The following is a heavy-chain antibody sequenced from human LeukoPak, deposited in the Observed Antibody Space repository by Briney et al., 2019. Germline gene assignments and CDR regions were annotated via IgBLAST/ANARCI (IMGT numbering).Heavy chain of an antibody. D-gene: IGHD5-18*01. Sequence: ASVKVSCKASGYTFTSYAMNWVRQAPGQGLERMGWINTNTGNPTYAQGFTGRFVFSLDTSVSTAYLQISSLKAEDTAVYYCARDPPTWIQLWPTYDYGMDVWGQGTTVTVSS. J-gene: IGHJ6*02. CDR3: ARDPPTWIQLWPTYDYGMDV. V-gene: IGHV7-4-1*02. CDR2: INTNTGNP. CDR1: GYTFTSYA.